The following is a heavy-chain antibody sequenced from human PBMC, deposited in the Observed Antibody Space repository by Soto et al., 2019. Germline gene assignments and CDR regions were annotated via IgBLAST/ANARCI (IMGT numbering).Heavy chain of an antibody. D-gene: IGHD6-19*01. Sequence: QVQLQESGPGLVKPSQTLSLTCTVSGGSISSGGYYWSWIRQHPGKGLEWIGYIYYSGSTYYNPSLKSRITISVYTSKNQFSLKLSSVTAADTAVYYCARVIEQWLVVDYWGQGTLVTVSS. CDR2: IYYSGST. CDR3: ARVIEQWLVVDY. CDR1: GGSISSGGYY. J-gene: IGHJ4*02. V-gene: IGHV4-31*03.